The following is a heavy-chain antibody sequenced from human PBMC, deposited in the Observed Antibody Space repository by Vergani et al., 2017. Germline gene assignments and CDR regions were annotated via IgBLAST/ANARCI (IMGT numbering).Heavy chain of an antibody. D-gene: IGHD2-2*01. CDR2: IYTSGST. CDR3: ARGRRGCSSTSCYLYFDY. V-gene: IGHV4-61*02. J-gene: IGHJ4*02. CDR1: GGSISSGSYY. Sequence: QVQLQQWGAGLLKPSQTLSLTCTVSGGSISSGSYYWSWIRQPAGKGLEWIGRIYTSGSTNYNPSLKSRVTISVDTSKNQFSLKLSSVTAADTAVYYCARGRRGCSSTSCYLYFDYWGQGTLVTVSS.